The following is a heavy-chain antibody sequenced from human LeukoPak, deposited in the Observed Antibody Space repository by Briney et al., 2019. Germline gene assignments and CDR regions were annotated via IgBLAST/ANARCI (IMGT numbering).Heavy chain of an antibody. J-gene: IGHJ4*02. Sequence: SVKVSCKASGYIFTGYYMHWVRQAPGQGLEWMGWINPYSGGTNSAQKFQGRVTMTRDTSISTAYMELSRLTSDDTAVYYCARHPYSGSYHFDYWGQGTLVTVSS. CDR3: ARHPYSGSYHFDY. CDR1: GYIFTGYY. V-gene: IGHV1-2*02. CDR2: INPYSGGT. D-gene: IGHD1-26*01.